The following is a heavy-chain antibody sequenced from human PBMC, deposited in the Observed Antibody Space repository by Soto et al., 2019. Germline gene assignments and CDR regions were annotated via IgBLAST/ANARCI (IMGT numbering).Heavy chain of an antibody. V-gene: IGHV3-21*01. J-gene: IGHJ3*02. CDR2: ISSSSSYI. D-gene: IGHD6-6*01. CDR3: ARASESIAARFDAFDI. Sequence: RGSLRLSCAASGFTFSSYIMNWVRHAPWKGLEWVSSISSSSSYIYYADSVKGRFTISRDNAKNSLYLQMNSLRAEDTAVYYCARASESIAARFDAFDIWGQGTMVTVSS. CDR1: GFTFSSYI.